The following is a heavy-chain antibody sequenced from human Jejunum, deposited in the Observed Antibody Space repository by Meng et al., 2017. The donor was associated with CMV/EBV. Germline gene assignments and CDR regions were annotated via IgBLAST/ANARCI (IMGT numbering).Heavy chain of an antibody. CDR2: IYYSGNT. V-gene: IGHV4-59*01. J-gene: IGHJ4*02. D-gene: IGHD6-6*01. CDR1: GGSISTYY. CDR3: ARARGKQLGLFDY. Sequence: TVSGGSISTYYWSWIRQPPGKGLEWIGYIYYSGNTTYNPSLKSRATISVDTSKNQFSLKLISVTAADTALYYCARARGKQLGLFDYWGQGTLVTVSS.